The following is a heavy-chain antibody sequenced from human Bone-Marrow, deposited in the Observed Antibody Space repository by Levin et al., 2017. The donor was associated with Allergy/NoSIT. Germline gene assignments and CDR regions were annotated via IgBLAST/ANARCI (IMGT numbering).Heavy chain of an antibody. CDR2: IKRDGGEK. Sequence: QSGGSLRLSCAASGFTFSSYWMSWVRQAPGKGLEWVANIKRDGGEKYYVDSVRGRFTISRDNAKNSLFLQMNSLRAEDTAIYYCARDQWESLLTGYFAYWGQGALVTVSS. CDR3: ARDQWESLLTGYFAY. V-gene: IGHV3-7*01. J-gene: IGHJ4*02. D-gene: IGHD3-9*01. CDR1: GFTFSSYW.